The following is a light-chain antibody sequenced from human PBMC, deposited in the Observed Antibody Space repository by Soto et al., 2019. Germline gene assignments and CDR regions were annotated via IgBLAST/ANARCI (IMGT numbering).Light chain of an antibody. CDR1: SSDVGGYAY. Sequence: QSVLTQPASVSGSPGQSITISCTGTSSDVGGYAYVSWYQQHPGKAPRLMIYEVSNRPSGVSNRFSGSKSGNTASLTISGLQAEDEADYYCSSYTISNTDVFGTGTKLTVL. CDR2: EVS. V-gene: IGLV2-14*01. J-gene: IGLJ1*01. CDR3: SSYTISNTDV.